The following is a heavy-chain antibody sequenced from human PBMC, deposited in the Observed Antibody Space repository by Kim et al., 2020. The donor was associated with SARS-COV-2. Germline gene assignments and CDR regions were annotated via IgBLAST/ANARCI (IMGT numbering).Heavy chain of an antibody. D-gene: IGHD4-17*01. CDR3: ARGYGDYAPDAFDI. CDR2: INHSGST. CDR1: GGSFSGYY. Sequence: SETLSLTCAVYGGSFSGYYWSWIRQPPGKGLEWIGEINHSGSTNYNPSLKSRVTISVDTSKNQFSLKLSSVTAADTAVYYCARGYGDYAPDAFDIWGQGTMVTVSS. V-gene: IGHV4-34*01. J-gene: IGHJ3*02.